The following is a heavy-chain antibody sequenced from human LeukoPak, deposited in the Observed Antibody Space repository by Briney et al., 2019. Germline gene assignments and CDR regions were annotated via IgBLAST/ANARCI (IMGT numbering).Heavy chain of an antibody. CDR1: GGSFSGYY. D-gene: IGHD3-9*01. V-gene: IGHV4-34*01. CDR2: INHSGST. J-gene: IGHJ3*02. CDR3: ATTHYDILTGYSSFDAFDI. Sequence: SETLSLTCAVYGGSFSGYYWSWIRQPPGKGLEWIGEINHSGSTNYNPSLKSRVTISVDTSKNQFSLKLSSVTAADTAVYYCATTHYDILTGYSSFDAFDIWGQGTMVTVSS.